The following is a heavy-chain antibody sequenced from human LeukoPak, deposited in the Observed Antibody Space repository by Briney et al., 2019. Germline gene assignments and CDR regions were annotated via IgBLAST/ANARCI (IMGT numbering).Heavy chain of an antibody. CDR3: ARDPNWDNYFDY. CDR2: ISSSSSYI. V-gene: IGHV3-21*01. CDR1: GFTFSSYS. Sequence: GGSLRLSCAASGFTFSSYSMNWVRQAPGKGLEWVSSISSSSSYIYYADSVKGRFTISRDNAKNSLYLQMNSLRAEDTAVYYCARDPNWDNYFDYWGQGTLVTVSS. D-gene: IGHD7-27*01. J-gene: IGHJ4*02.